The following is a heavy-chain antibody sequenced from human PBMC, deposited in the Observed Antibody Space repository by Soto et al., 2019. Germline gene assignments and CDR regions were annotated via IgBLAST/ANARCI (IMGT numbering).Heavy chain of an antibody. Sequence: EVQLVESGGGLVQPGGSLRLSCAASGFTFSSYWMSWFRQAPGKGLEWVANIKQDGSEKYYVDSVKGRFTISRDNAKNSLYLQMNSLRAEDTAVYYCARDKEADSSGYSYYYYGMDVWGQGTTVTVSS. V-gene: IGHV3-7*03. CDR1: GFTFSSYW. J-gene: IGHJ6*02. CDR2: IKQDGSEK. D-gene: IGHD3-22*01. CDR3: ARDKEADSSGYSYYYYGMDV.